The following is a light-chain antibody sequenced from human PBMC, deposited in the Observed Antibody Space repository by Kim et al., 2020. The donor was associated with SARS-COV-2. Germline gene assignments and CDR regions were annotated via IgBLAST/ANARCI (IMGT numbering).Light chain of an antibody. J-gene: IGKJ4*01. V-gene: IGKV1-27*01. CDR3: QKYDTVPFT. CDR1: QGIYSY. CDR2: AAS. Sequence: ASVGDKVTITCRASQGIYSYLAWYQQKPGKVPALLIYAASTLQSGVPSRFSGSGSGTDFTLTISSLQPEDVATYYCQKYDTVPFTFGGGTKVDIK.